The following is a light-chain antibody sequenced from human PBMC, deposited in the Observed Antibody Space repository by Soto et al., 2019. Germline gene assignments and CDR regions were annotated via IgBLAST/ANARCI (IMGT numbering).Light chain of an antibody. CDR2: DNN. Sequence: QAVVTQPPSVSAPPGQKVTISCSGRSSNIGNNYVSWYQQVPGTAPKLLIYDNNKRPSGIPDRFSGSRSGTSATLGITGLQTGDEADYYCGTWDSSLSTSVFGTGTKLTVL. J-gene: IGLJ1*01. CDR1: SSNIGNNY. V-gene: IGLV1-51*01. CDR3: GTWDSSLSTSV.